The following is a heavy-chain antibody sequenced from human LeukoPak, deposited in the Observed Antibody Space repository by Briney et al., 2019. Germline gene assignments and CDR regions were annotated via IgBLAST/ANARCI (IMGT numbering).Heavy chain of an antibody. Sequence: SETLSLTCAVYGGSFSGYYWSWIRQPPGKGLEWIGEINHSGSTNYNPSLKSRVTISVDTPKNQFSLKLSSVTAADTAVYYCARDHMDTAMVPYYYYYGMDVWGQGTTVTVSS. V-gene: IGHV4-34*01. CDR1: GGSFSGYY. CDR3: ARDHMDTAMVPYYYYYGMDV. CDR2: INHSGST. J-gene: IGHJ6*02. D-gene: IGHD5-18*01.